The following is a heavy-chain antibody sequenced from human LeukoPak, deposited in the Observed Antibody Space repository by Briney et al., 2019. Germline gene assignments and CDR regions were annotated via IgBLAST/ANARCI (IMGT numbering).Heavy chain of an antibody. J-gene: IGHJ4*02. Sequence: GGSLRLSCAASGFTVSSNSMTWVRQAPGKGLEWVSVIYRGGSTYYADSVKGRFTISRDNSKNTLYLQMNSLRVDDTAVYSCAKEGGTGSAYFDHWGQGVLVTVSS. V-gene: IGHV3-53*01. D-gene: IGHD1-26*01. CDR3: AKEGGTGSAYFDH. CDR2: IYRGGST. CDR1: GFTVSSNS.